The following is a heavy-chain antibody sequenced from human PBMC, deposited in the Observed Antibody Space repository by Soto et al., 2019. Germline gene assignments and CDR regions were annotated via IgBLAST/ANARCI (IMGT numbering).Heavy chain of an antibody. Sequence: EVQLVESGGGLVKPGGSLRLSCAAPGFTFSSYSMNWVRQAPGKGLEWVSSITSSSSYIHYGDSVKGRFAISRDNAKNSLYLQMNSLRAEDTAVYFCARDTNYYGSGSGVDYWGQGTLVTVSS. CDR2: ITSSSSYI. D-gene: IGHD3-10*01. CDR1: GFTFSSYS. J-gene: IGHJ4*02. CDR3: ARDTNYYGSGSGVDY. V-gene: IGHV3-21*01.